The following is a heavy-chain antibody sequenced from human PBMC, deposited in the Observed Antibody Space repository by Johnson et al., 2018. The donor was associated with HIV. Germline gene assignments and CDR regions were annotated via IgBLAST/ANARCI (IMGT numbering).Heavy chain of an antibody. D-gene: IGHD3-3*01. CDR2: IWYDGSNK. J-gene: IGHJ3*02. CDR3: ATYNFWSSYAFDI. CDR1: GFIFSDYS. Sequence: QMQLVESGGGLIQPGGSLRLSCAASGFIFSDYSMSWVRQAPGKGLEWVAVIWYDGSNKYYADSVKGRFTISRDNSKNTLYLQMDRLTAEDTAVYYCATYNFWSSYAFDIWGQGTTVTVSS. V-gene: IGHV3-33*08.